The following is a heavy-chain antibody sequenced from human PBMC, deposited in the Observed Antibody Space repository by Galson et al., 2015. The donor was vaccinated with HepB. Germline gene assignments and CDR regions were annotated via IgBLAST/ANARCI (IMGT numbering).Heavy chain of an antibody. J-gene: IGHJ6*02. V-gene: IGHV1-2*04. D-gene: IGHD3-22*01. Sequence: SVKVSCKASGYTFTGYYMHWVRQAPGQGLEWMGWINPTSGGTNYAQKFQAWVTMTRDTSISTAYMELSRLRSDDTAVYYCARSPLSPYYYDSIQYGMDVWGQGTTVTVSS. CDR2: INPTSGGT. CDR1: GYTFTGYY. CDR3: ARSPLSPYYYDSIQYGMDV.